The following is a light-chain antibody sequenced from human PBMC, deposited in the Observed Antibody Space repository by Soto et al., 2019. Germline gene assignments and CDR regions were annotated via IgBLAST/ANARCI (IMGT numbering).Light chain of an antibody. CDR1: QGISRW. J-gene: IGKJ1*01. V-gene: IGKV1-5*03. CDR3: QQYNSLTT. Sequence: DIQMTQSPSTLSASVGDRVTITCRASQGISRWLAWYQQKPGKAPKLLIYKASSLESGVPSRFSGSGSGTEFTLTISSLQPDDFATYYCQQYNSLTTFGQGTKVEIK. CDR2: KAS.